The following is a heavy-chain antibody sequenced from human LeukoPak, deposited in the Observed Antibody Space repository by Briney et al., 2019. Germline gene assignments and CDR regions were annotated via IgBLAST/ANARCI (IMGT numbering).Heavy chain of an antibody. CDR2: IYYSGST. CDR3: ARDDYRGVTDFDP. CDR1: GGSISSSSYY. Sequence: SETLSLTCTVSGGSISSSSYYWGWIRQPPGKGLEWIGSIYYSGSTYYNPSLKSRVTISVDTSKNHFSLQLTSVTAADTAVYFCARDDYRGVTDFDPWGQGTLVTVSS. D-gene: IGHD3-10*01. V-gene: IGHV4-39*07. J-gene: IGHJ5*02.